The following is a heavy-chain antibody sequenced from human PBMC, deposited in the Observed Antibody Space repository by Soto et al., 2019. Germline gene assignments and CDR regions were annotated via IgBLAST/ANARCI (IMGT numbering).Heavy chain of an antibody. CDR3: TRQYCSGGSCPHTGPLYYFDY. D-gene: IGHD2-15*01. Sequence: PGGSLRLSCAASGFTFSGSAMHWVRQASGKGLEWVGRIRSKANSYATAYAASVKGRFTISRDDSKNTAYLQMNSLKTEDTAVYYCTRQYCSGGSCPHTGPLYYFDYWGQGTLVTVSS. CDR2: IRSKANSYAT. J-gene: IGHJ4*02. V-gene: IGHV3-73*01. CDR1: GFTFSGSA.